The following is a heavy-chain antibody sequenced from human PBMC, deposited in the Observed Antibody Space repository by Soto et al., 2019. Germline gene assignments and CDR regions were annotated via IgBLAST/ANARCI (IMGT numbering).Heavy chain of an antibody. D-gene: IGHD3-3*01. CDR1: GFTCSSYA. J-gene: IGHJ6*02. Sequence: GGSLRLSCAASGFTCSSYAMSWVRQAPGKGLEWVSAISGSGGSTYYADSVKGRFTSSRDNSKNTLYLQLNSLRAEDTAVYYCATVNGGYDTIFGVVTHYYSYYGMDVWGQGTTVTVSS. CDR2: ISGSGGST. CDR3: ATVNGGYDTIFGVVTHYYSYYGMDV. V-gene: IGHV3-23*01.